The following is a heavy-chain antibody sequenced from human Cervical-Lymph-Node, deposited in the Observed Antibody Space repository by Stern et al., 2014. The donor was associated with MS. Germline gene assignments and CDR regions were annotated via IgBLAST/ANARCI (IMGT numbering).Heavy chain of an antibody. J-gene: IGHJ4*02. D-gene: IGHD5-18*01. V-gene: IGHV3-30*03. CDR1: GFTFSTYG. Sequence: VQLVESGGGVVQPGRSLRLSCAASGFTFSTYGMHWVRQAPGKGLAWVAVISYDGSKKYYVDFVKGRFPISRDNSKNMLFFHMNSLSAEDTAVYYCVTGRGYMSGQPDFDYWGQGALVTVTS. CDR3: VTGRGYMSGQPDFDY. CDR2: ISYDGSKK.